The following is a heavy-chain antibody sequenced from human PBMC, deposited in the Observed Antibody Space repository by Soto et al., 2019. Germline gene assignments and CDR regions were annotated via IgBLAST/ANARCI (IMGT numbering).Heavy chain of an antibody. V-gene: IGHV3-30*18. CDR2: ISYDGTKT. Sequence: QVQLVESGGGVVQPGRSLRVSCAASGFTFSIYAMHWVRQAPGAGREWGAVISYDGTKTYSADSVKGRFTISRDNSKNTVYLQLHSLRDEDTAVYYCAKDRGSRRQWLIDPFAYWGQGTLVTVSP. CDR3: AKDRGSRRQWLIDPFAY. D-gene: IGHD6-19*01. CDR1: GFTFSIYA. J-gene: IGHJ4*02.